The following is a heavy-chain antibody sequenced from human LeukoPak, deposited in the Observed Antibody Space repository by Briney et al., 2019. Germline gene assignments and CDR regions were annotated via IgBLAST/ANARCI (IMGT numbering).Heavy chain of an antibody. D-gene: IGHD6-13*01. CDR3: ARDLGQQLVHGLDY. J-gene: IGHJ4*02. Sequence: ASVKVSCKASGYTFTSYGISWVRQAPGQGLEWMGWISAYNGNTNYAQKLQGRVTMTTDTSTSTDYMELRSLRSDDTAVYYCARDLGQQLVHGLDYWGQGTLVTVSS. V-gene: IGHV1-18*04. CDR1: GYTFTSYG. CDR2: ISAYNGNT.